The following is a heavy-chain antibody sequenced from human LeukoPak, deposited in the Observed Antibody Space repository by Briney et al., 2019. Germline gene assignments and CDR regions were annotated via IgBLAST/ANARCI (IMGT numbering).Heavy chain of an antibody. CDR2: MNPNSGNT. V-gene: IGHV1-8*02. J-gene: IGHJ6*02. CDR3: AREPSSSGWYYYYYGMDV. D-gene: IGHD6-19*01. Sequence: ASVKVSCKASGYTFTGYYMHWVRQATGQGLEWMGWMNPNSGNTGYAQKFQGRVTMTRNTSISTAYMELSSLRSEDTAVYYCAREPSSSGWYYYYYGMDVWGQGTTVTVSS. CDR1: GYTFTGYY.